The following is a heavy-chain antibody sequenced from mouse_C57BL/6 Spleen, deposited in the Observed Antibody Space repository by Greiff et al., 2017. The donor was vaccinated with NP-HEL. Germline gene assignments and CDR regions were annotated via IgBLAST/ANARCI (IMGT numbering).Heavy chain of an antibody. CDR2: IYPGDGDT. Sequence: QVQLKESGPELVKPGASVKISCKASGYAFSSSWMNWVKQRPGKGLEWIGRIYPGDGDTNYNGKFKGKATLTADKSSSTAYMQLSSLTSEDSAVYFCAKDYYGSSLLYAMDYWGQGTSVTVSS. J-gene: IGHJ4*01. CDR1: GYAFSSSW. V-gene: IGHV1-82*01. D-gene: IGHD1-1*01. CDR3: AKDYYGSSLLYAMDY.